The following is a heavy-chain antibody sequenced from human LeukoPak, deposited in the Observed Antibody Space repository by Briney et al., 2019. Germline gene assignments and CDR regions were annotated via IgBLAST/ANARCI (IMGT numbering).Heavy chain of an antibody. D-gene: IGHD3-10*01. V-gene: IGHV1-2*02. CDR1: GYTFTGYY. Sequence: GASVKVSCKASGYTFTGYYMHWVRQAPGQGLEWMGWINPNSGGTNYAQKFQGRVTMTRDTSISTAYMELSRLRSDDTAVYYCAREVTMVRGVITHFDYWGQGTLVTVSS. CDR2: INPNSGGT. CDR3: AREVTMVRGVITHFDY. J-gene: IGHJ4*02.